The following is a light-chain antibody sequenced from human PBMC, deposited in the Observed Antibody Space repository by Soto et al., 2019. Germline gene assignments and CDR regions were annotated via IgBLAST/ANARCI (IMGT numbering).Light chain of an antibody. CDR2: DAS. CDR3: QQYNSYPIT. V-gene: IGKV1-5*01. Sequence: DIQMTQSPSTLSASVGDRVTITCRASQSISDWLAWFQQKPGKAPKVLIYDASTLESGVPSRFSGSGSGTEFTLTISSLQPDDFATYYCQQYNSYPITFGQGTRLEIK. CDR1: QSISDW. J-gene: IGKJ5*01.